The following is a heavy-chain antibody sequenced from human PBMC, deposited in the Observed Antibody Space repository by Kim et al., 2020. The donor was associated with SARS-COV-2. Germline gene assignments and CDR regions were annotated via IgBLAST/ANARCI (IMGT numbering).Heavy chain of an antibody. V-gene: IGHV1-2*02. CDR3: ARSSSDGAAAGNFDY. Sequence: ASVKVSCKASGYTFTGYYMHWVRQAPGQGLEWMGWINPNSGGTNYAQKFQGRVTMTRDTSISTAYMELSRLRSDDTAVYYCARSSSDGAAAGNFDYWGQGTLVTVSS. D-gene: IGHD6-13*01. J-gene: IGHJ4*02. CDR1: GYTFTGYY. CDR2: INPNSGGT.